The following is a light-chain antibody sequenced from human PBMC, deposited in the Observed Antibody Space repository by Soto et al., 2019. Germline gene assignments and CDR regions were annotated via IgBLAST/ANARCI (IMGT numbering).Light chain of an antibody. Sequence: EIVMTQSPPSLTVTPGEPASISCRSSQRLLHSNGNNSLDWYMQKPGQSPQLLIYLGFNRASGVPDRVSGSGARTDFTLKISRVEAEDVGVYYWMQALQTPRTFGQGTKLEIK. CDR2: LGF. CDR1: QRLLHSNGNNS. J-gene: IGKJ2*02. V-gene: IGKV2-28*01. CDR3: MQALQTPRT.